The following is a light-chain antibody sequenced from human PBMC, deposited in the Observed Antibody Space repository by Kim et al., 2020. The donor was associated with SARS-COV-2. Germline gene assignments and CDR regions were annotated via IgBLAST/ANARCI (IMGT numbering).Light chain of an antibody. CDR1: QSVISN. J-gene: IGKJ1*01. V-gene: IGKV3-15*01. CDR2: GAS. Sequence: VAPGESATRACRASQSVISNLAWYQLKPGQAPRLLIDGASTRATGIPARFSGSGSGTEVTLSISRLQSEDFAVYYCQQYNKRPRTFGQGTKVDIK. CDR3: QQYNKRPRT.